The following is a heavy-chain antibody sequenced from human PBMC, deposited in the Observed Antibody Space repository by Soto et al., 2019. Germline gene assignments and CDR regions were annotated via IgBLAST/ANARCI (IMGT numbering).Heavy chain of an antibody. CDR2: ISGSGGST. CDR1: GFTFSSYA. D-gene: IGHD2-2*01. V-gene: IGHV3-23*01. CDR3: AKGSVVVPAATDSRYYYGRYYFDY. Sequence: GGSLRLSCAASGFTFSSYAMSWVRQAPGKGLEWVSAISGSGGSTYYADSVKGRFTISRDNSKNTLYLQMNSLRAEDTAVYYCAKGSVVVPAATDSRYYYGRYYFDYWGQGTMVTVYS. J-gene: IGHJ4*02.